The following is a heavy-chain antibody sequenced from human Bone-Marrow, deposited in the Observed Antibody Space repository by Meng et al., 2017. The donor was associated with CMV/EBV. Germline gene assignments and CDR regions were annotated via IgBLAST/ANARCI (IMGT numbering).Heavy chain of an antibody. CDR2: IRYDGSNK. V-gene: IGHV3-30*02. Sequence: GESLKISCAASGFTFSSYGMHWVRQAPGKGLEWVAFIRYDGSNKYYADSVKGRFTISRDNSKNTLYLQMNSLRAEDTAVYYCARDVDYSGYYYYYGMDVWGQGTTVTVS. J-gene: IGHJ6*02. D-gene: IGHD3-10*01. CDR3: ARDVDYSGYYYYYGMDV. CDR1: GFTFSSYG.